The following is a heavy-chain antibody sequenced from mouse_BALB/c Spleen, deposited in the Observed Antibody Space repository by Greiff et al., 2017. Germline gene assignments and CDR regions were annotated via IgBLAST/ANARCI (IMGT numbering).Heavy chain of an antibody. CDR3: ATELRLRPFAY. J-gene: IGHJ3*01. D-gene: IGHD1-2*01. V-gene: IGHV5-4*02. Sequence: EVMLVESGGGLVKPGGSLKLSCAASGFTFSDYYMYWVRQTPEKRLEWVATISDGGSYTYYPDSVKGRFTISRDNAKNNLYLQMSSLKSEDTAMYYCATELRLRPFAYWGQGTLVTVSA. CDR1: GFTFSDYY. CDR2: ISDGGSYT.